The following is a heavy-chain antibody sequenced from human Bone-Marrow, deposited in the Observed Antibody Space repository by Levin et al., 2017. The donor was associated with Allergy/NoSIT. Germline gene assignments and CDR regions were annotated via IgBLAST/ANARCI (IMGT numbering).Heavy chain of an antibody. J-gene: IGHJ4*02. D-gene: IGHD3-10*01. Sequence: SETLSLTCTVSGDSIGDFFWTWVRQPAGKGLEWIGRIYTSGRTTYSLSLKNRVTMSVDTSKNQFSLRLTSVTAADTAMYYCARGLGSSYYFDSGGRGTLVTVSS. CDR3: ARGLGSSYYFDS. V-gene: IGHV4-4*07. CDR1: GDSIGDFF. CDR2: IYTSGRT.